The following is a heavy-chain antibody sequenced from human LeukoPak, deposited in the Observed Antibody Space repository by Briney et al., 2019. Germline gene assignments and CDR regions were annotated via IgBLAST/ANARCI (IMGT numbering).Heavy chain of an antibody. CDR2: IRYDGSNK. V-gene: IGHV3-30*02. CDR1: GFTFSSYG. D-gene: IGHD6-13*01. J-gene: IGHJ4*02. CDR3: AKDQYSSSWLKCFDH. Sequence: GGSLRLSCAASGFTFSSYGMHWVRQAPGKGLEWVTFIRYDGSNKYYANSVKGRFTVSRDNSKNTLYLQMNSLRAEDTAVYYCAKDQYSSSWLKCFDHWGQGTLVTVSS.